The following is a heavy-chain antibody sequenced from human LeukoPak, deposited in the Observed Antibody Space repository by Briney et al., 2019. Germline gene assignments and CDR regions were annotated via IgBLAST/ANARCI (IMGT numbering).Heavy chain of an antibody. Sequence: GGSLRLSCAASGFTFSSYWMSWVRQAPGKGLEWVANIKQDGSEKYYVDSVKGRFTISGDNAKNSLYLQMNSLRAEDTAVYYCARDRDYCGYDQNLDYWGQGTLVTVSS. D-gene: IGHD5-12*01. CDR2: IKQDGSEK. CDR1: GFTFSSYW. CDR3: ARDRDYCGYDQNLDY. J-gene: IGHJ4*02. V-gene: IGHV3-7*01.